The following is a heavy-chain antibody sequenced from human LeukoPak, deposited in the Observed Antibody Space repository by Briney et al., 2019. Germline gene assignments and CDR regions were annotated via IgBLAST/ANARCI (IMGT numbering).Heavy chain of an antibody. CDR2: ISGSGDIT. Sequence: PPGGSLRLSCAASGFTFSPYAMSWVRRAPGKGLEWVSTISGSGDITYHADSVKGRFTLSRDNSEGTLYLQMRSLRAEDTALYFCARTSSGGTSNYFDYWGQGILVSVSS. CDR3: ARTSSGGTSNYFDY. CDR1: GFTFSPYA. D-gene: IGHD2-15*01. J-gene: IGHJ4*02. V-gene: IGHV3-23*01.